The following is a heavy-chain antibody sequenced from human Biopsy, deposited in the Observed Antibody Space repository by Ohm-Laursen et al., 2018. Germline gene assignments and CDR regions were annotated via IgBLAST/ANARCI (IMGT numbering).Heavy chain of an antibody. D-gene: IGHD5-12*01. CDR1: GDSISTYY. CDR2: IYYSGST. CDR3: AREAIGVATAFDI. Sequence: SDTLSLTCTVSGDSISTYYWSWIRQSPGRGLEWIAYIYYSGSTDYNPSLKSRVTISLDTSKNQFSLKLSSVTAADTAIYYCAREAIGVATAFDIWGQGTMVTVSS. V-gene: IGHV4-59*01. J-gene: IGHJ3*02.